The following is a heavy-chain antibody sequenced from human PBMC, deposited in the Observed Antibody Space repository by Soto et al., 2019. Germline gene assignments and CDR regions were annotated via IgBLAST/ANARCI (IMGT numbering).Heavy chain of an antibody. Sequence: GGSLRLSCAASGFTFDDYAMHWVRQAPGKGLEWVSGISWNSGSIGYADSVKGRFTISRDNAKNSLYLQMNSLRAEDTALYYCAKDKGSLLWFGARDVWGKGTTVTVSS. D-gene: IGHD3-10*01. J-gene: IGHJ6*04. CDR2: ISWNSGSI. CDR1: GFTFDDYA. V-gene: IGHV3-9*01. CDR3: AKDKGSLLWFGARDV.